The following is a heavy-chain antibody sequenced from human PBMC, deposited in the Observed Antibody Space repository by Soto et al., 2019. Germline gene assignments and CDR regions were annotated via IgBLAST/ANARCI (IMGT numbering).Heavy chain of an antibody. Sequence: SETLSLTCTVSGGTVSSSSYYWGWVRQPPGKGLEWIGYIYYSGSTYYNPSLKSRVTISVDTSKNQFSLKLSSVTAADTAVYYCARGPYYDILTGYYVGNYYYYYGMDVWGQGTTVTVSS. CDR2: IYYSGST. D-gene: IGHD3-9*01. CDR1: GGTVSSSSYY. V-gene: IGHV4-31*03. CDR3: ARGPYYDILTGYYVGNYYYYYGMDV. J-gene: IGHJ6*02.